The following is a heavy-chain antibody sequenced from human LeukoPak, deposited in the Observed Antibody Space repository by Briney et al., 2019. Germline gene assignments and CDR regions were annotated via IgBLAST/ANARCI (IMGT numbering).Heavy chain of an antibody. Sequence: GGSLRLSCAASGFTFRSYSLNWVRQAPGKGLEWISYITSSSDTIHYADSEKGRFSISRDNAKNALYLQMNSLRAEDTAMYYCARIYSTISGMDVWGQGTTVTVSS. CDR3: ARIYSTISGMDV. CDR1: GFTFRSYS. D-gene: IGHD5-18*01. V-gene: IGHV3-48*01. CDR2: ITSSSDTI. J-gene: IGHJ6*02.